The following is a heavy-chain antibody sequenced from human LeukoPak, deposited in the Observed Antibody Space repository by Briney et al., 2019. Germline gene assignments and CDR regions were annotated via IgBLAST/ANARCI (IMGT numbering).Heavy chain of an antibody. CDR3: ARLGRQLGHWYFDL. CDR1: GFTFKKYW. J-gene: IGHJ2*01. CDR2: IKEDGSET. V-gene: IGHV3-7*01. Sequence: GGSLRLSCAASGFTFKKYWMNWVRQVPGKGLECLGNIKEDGSETYYADSVKGRFTVSRDNPKNTLYLQMNSLRAEDTAVYYCARLGRQLGHWYFDLWGRGTLVTVSS. D-gene: IGHD6-13*01.